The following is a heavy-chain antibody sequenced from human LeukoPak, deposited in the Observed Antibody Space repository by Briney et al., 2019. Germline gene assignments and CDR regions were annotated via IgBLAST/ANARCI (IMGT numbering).Heavy chain of an antibody. CDR2: INPNSGGT. V-gene: IGHV1-2*02. CDR3: ARVREITGTTGLAY. D-gene: IGHD1-7*01. J-gene: IGHJ4*02. CDR1: GYTFTRYY. Sequence: ASVKVSCKASGYTFTRYYMHWVRQAPGQGLEWMGWINPNSGGTNYAQKFQGRVTMTRDTSISTAYMELSRLRSDDTAVYYCARVREITGTTGLAYWGQGTLVTVSS.